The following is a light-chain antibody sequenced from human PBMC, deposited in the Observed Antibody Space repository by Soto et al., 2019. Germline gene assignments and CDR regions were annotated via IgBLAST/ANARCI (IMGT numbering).Light chain of an antibody. Sequence: IQMTQSPSTLSASVGDRVTITCRASQSISGWLAWYQQKPGKAPKLVIYKASSLQSGVPSRFSGHGSGTEFTLTISSLQPEDFAPYYCQQYNTYSWKFGQVTKV. J-gene: IGKJ1*01. CDR3: QQYNTYSWK. CDR1: QSISGW. V-gene: IGKV1-5*03. CDR2: KAS.